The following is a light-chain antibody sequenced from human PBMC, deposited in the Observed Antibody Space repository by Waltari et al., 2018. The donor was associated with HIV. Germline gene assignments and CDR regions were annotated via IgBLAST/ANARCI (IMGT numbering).Light chain of an antibody. J-gene: IGLJ3*02. CDR3: QSYDSGLSVV. CDR1: TSNIGAGVA. Sequence: QSVLTQPPSVSGAPGQRVTISCTGNTSNIGAGVAVHWYQQLPETAPKLLIYGDTNRPSGVPDLFSGSKSGTSASLAITGLQAEDEADYYCQSYDSGLSVVFGGGTKLTVL. V-gene: IGLV1-40*01. CDR2: GDT.